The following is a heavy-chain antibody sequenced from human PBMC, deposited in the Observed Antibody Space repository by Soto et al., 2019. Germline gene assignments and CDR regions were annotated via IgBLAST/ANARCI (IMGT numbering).Heavy chain of an antibody. CDR3: ARGSYYYDSSGYPNEAFDI. V-gene: IGHV1-69*01. J-gene: IGHJ3*02. CDR2: IIPIFGTA. D-gene: IGHD3-22*01. Sequence: QVQLVQSGAEVKKPGSSVKVSCKASGGTFSSYAISWVRQAPGQGLEWMGGIIPIFGTANYAQKFQGRVTITADESTSTAYRELSSRRSEDTAVYYCARGSYYYDSSGYPNEAFDIWGQGTMVTVSS. CDR1: GGTFSSYA.